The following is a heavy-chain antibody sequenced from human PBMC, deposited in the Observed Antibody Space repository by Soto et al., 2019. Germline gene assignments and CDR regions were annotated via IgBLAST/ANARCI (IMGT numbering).Heavy chain of an antibody. CDR1: GFNFNTFA. CDR2: ISSSGGSR. V-gene: IGHV3-23*01. CDR3: AKDPPSPWTANWVDP. Sequence: GGSLRLSCAASGFNFNTFAMSWIRQAPGKGLELVSHISSSGGSRDYADSVSGRFNIARDNSKNVLFLQMNSLRADHTATYYCAKDPPSPWTANWVDPWGKGTLVTVSP. D-gene: IGHD1-1*01. J-gene: IGHJ5*02.